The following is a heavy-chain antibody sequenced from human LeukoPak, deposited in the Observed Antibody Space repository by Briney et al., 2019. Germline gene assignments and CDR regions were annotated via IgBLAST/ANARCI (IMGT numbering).Heavy chain of an antibody. J-gene: IGHJ4*02. CDR2: IKQDGSEK. V-gene: IGHV3-7*01. Sequence: GGSLRLSCAASGFTFSSYWMSWVRQAPGKGLEWVANIKQDGSEKYYVDSVKGRFTISRDNAKNSLYLQMNSLRADDTAVYYCARTYDFWSGYSDYWGQGTLVTVSS. CDR3: ARTYDFWSGYSDY. CDR1: GFTFSSYW. D-gene: IGHD3-3*01.